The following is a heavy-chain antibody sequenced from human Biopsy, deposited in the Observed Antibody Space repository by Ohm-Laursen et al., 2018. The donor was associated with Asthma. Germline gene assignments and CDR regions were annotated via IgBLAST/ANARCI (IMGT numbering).Heavy chain of an antibody. J-gene: IGHJ5*02. D-gene: IGHD3-16*02. Sequence: SLRLSCTASGFSFDDYAMFWVRQAPGKGLEWVSGISWNSGTIGYADSVKGRFTISRDNAKNRLYLEMASLRAEDTAVYYCAREKVIESRGFQNWFDPWGQGTLVHVSS. CDR2: ISWNSGTI. V-gene: IGHV3-9*01. CDR3: AREKVIESRGFQNWFDP. CDR1: GFSFDDYA.